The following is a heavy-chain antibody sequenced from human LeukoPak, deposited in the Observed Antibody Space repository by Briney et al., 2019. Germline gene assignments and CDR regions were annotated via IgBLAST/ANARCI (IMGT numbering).Heavy chain of an antibody. Sequence: PSETLSLTCTVSGGSISSYYWSWIRQPPGKGLEWIGYIYYSGSTNYNPSLKSRVTISVDTSKNQFSLKLSSVTAADTAVYYCARSATGYFYSWFDPWGQGTQVIVSS. J-gene: IGHJ5*02. V-gene: IGHV4-59*01. D-gene: IGHD3-9*01. CDR3: ARSATGYFYSWFDP. CDR1: GGSISSYY. CDR2: IYYSGST.